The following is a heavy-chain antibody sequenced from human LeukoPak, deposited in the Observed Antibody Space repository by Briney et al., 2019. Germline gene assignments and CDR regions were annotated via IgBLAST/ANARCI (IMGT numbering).Heavy chain of an antibody. J-gene: IGHJ4*02. CDR3: AREYYYDSSGPDY. CDR2: IKQDGTEK. D-gene: IGHD3-22*01. V-gene: IGHV3-7*05. Sequence: GGSLRLSCGASGFTFSSYWMSWVRQAPGKGLEWVANIKQDGTEKYYVDSVRGRFTISRDNARYSLYLQMNSLRAEDTAVHYCAREYYYDSSGPDYWGQGTLVTVSS. CDR1: GFTFSSYW.